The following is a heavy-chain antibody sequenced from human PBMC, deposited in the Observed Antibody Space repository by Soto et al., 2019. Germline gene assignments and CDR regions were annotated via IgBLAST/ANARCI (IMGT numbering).Heavy chain of an antibody. CDR3: ARVYLSEFSDSSAYYAR. CDR2: INHTGST. V-gene: IGHV4-34*01. Sequence: SETLSLTCAVYGGSFRTYYWSWIRPPPGKGLEWIGYINHTGSTNYNPSLKTRVAISVDTSKNQFSLKLSSVTAADTAVYHCARVYLSEFSDSSAYYARWGQGTLVTVSS. D-gene: IGHD3-22*01. J-gene: IGHJ4*02. CDR1: GGSFRTYY.